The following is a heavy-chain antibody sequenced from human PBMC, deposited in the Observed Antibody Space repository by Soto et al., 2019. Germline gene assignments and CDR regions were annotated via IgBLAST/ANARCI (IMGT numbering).Heavy chain of an antibody. V-gene: IGHV1-69*06. Sequence: QVQLVQSGAEVKKPGSSVKVSCKASGGTFSSYAFSWVRQAPGQGLEWMGGIVPILGTANYTQKFQGRDTITADKSTSTSYMELSSLRSEDTAVYYCSRGLWFGESRGLFDPLGQGTLVTVSS. CDR2: IVPILGTA. D-gene: IGHD3-10*01. J-gene: IGHJ5*02. CDR3: SRGLWFGESRGLFDP. CDR1: GGTFSSYA.